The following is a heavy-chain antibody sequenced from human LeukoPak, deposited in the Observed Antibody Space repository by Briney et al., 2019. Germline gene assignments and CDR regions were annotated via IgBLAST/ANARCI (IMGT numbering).Heavy chain of an antibody. Sequence: SETLSLTCTVSGGSISSYYWRWIRQPPGKGLEWVGYIYYSGGTNYNPSLKSRVTISVDTSNNQFSLRLSSVTAADTTVYYFWGHAAEADWYYWLDAWGQGTLVTVSS. CDR2: IYYSGGT. CDR3: WGHAAEADWYYWLDA. D-gene: IGHD3-9*01. J-gene: IGHJ5*02. CDR1: GGSISSYY. V-gene: IGHV4-59*08.